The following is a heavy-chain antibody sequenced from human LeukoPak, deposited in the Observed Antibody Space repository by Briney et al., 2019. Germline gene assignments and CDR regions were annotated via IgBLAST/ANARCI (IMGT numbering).Heavy chain of an antibody. CDR2: INHSGST. J-gene: IGHJ4*02. V-gene: IGHV4-34*01. Sequence: KPSETLSLTCAVYGGSFSTFYWNWIRQPPGKGLEWIGEINHSGSTNYNPSLKSRVTISVDTSKNRFSLKLSSVTAADTAVYYCARRVAAAGTRKYYFDYWGQGTLVTVSS. D-gene: IGHD6-13*01. CDR3: ARRVAAAGTRKYYFDY. CDR1: GGSFSTFY.